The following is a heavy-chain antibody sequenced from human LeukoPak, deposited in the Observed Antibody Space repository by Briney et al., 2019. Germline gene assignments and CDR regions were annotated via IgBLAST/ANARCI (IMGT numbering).Heavy chain of an antibody. D-gene: IGHD1-26*01. CDR2: ISSSSTYI. CDR1: GFTFSSYA. Sequence: GGSLRLSCAASGFTFSSYAIHWVRQAPGRGLEWVSSISSSSTYIYYADSMKGRFTISRDNAKNSLYLQMNSLRAEDTAVYYCARDLSVGAKPDLGFDYWGQGSLVTVSS. V-gene: IGHV3-21*01. J-gene: IGHJ4*02. CDR3: ARDLSVGAKPDLGFDY.